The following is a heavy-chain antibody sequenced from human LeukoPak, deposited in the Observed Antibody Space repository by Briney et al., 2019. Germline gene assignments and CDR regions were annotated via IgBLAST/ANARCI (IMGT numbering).Heavy chain of an antibody. V-gene: IGHV3-74*01. CDR1: GFTFSSSW. CDR2: MSSDGSNI. CDR3: VGYTHGWFDY. J-gene: IGHJ4*02. Sequence: GGSLRLSCAASGFTFSSSWMYWVRQAPGKGLVWVSRMSSDGSNISYGDSVKGRFTISRDNAKNTLYLQMNSLRAEDTAVYYCVGYTHGWFDYWGQGTLVTVSS. D-gene: IGHD5-18*01.